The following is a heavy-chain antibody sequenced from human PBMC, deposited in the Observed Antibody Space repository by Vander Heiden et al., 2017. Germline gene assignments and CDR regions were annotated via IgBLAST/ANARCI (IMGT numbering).Heavy chain of an antibody. V-gene: IGHV1-69*01. J-gene: IGHJ4*02. CDR1: GGTFSTHI. CDR3: VREGGFFDSSGYSYFLY. D-gene: IGHD3-22*01. CDR2: IIPIFGSP. Sequence: QVDLVQSGAEVRKPGSSVKVSCKASGGTFSTHIISWLRPAPGQGLEWMGGIIPIFGSPNYSKKFQDRVTITADESTTTVFMELDSLRFEDTAMYYCVREGGFFDSSGYSYFLYWAQGALVTVSS.